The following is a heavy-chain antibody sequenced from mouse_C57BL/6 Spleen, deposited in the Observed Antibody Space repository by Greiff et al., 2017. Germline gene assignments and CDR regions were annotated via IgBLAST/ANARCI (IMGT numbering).Heavy chain of an antibody. CDR2: ILPGGGST. J-gene: IGHJ2*01. CDR1: GYTFTGYW. V-gene: IGHV1-9*01. Sequence: QVQLQQSGAELMKPGASVKLSCKATGYTFTGYWIEWVKQRPGHGLEWIGEILPGGGSTNYNEKFKGKATFTADTSSNTADMQHSSLTTEDSAIYYCAISDLLQGGYDIDYWGQGTTLTVSS. D-gene: IGHD3-2*02. CDR3: AISDLLQGGYDIDY.